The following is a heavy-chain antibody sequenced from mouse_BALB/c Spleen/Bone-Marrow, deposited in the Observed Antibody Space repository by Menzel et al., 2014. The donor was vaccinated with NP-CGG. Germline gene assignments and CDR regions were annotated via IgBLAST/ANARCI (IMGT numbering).Heavy chain of an antibody. CDR2: IDPANGNT. J-gene: IGHJ3*01. V-gene: IGHV14-3*02. CDR3: ASYYYGSSGFAY. D-gene: IGHD1-1*01. Sequence: EVQLVESGAELVKPGASVKLSCTASGFNIKDTYMHWVKQRPEQGLEWIGRIDPANGNTKYDPKFQGKATITADTSSNAAYLQLGSLTSEDTAVYYCASYYYGSSGFAYWGQGTLVTVSA. CDR1: GFNIKDTY.